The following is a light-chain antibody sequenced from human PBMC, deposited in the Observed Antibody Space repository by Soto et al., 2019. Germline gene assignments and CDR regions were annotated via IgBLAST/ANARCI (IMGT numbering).Light chain of an antibody. CDR3: QSYDSSLRNVI. V-gene: IGLV1-40*01. CDR2: GNS. CDR1: SSNIGANYD. J-gene: IGLJ2*01. Sequence: QSVLTQPPSVSGAPGQGVTISCTGGSSNIGANYDVHWYQQLPGTAPKVLIYGNSNRPSGVPDRFSGSKSGTSASLAITGLRVEDEADYYCQSYDSSLRNVIFGGGTKVTVL.